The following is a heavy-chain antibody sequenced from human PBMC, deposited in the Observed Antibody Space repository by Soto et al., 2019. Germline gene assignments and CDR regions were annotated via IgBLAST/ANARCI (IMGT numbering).Heavy chain of an antibody. V-gene: IGHV1-8*01. CDR3: ARVKSDYVWGSYRYYYYGMDV. Sequence: ASVKVSCKASGYTFTSYDINWVRQATGQGLEWMGWMNPNSGNTGYAQKFQGRVTMTRNTSISTAYTELSSLRSEDTAVYYCARVKSDYVWGSYRYYYYGMDVWGQGTTVTVSS. J-gene: IGHJ6*02. CDR2: MNPNSGNT. D-gene: IGHD3-16*02. CDR1: GYTFTSYD.